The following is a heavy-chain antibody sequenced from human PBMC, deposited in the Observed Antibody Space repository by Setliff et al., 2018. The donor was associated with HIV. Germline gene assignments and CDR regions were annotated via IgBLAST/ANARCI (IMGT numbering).Heavy chain of an antibody. Sequence: TLSLTCTVSGGSISSSSYYWGWIRQPPGKGLEWIGSIYYSGSTYYNPSLKSRVTISVDTSKNQFSLKLSSVTAADTAVYYCARIAGDYDFWSGYSKYYYYYYMDVWGKGTTVTVSS. J-gene: IGHJ6*03. CDR2: IYYSGST. CDR3: ARIAGDYDFWSGYSKYYYYYYMDV. V-gene: IGHV4-39*01. D-gene: IGHD3-3*01. CDR1: GGSISSSSYY.